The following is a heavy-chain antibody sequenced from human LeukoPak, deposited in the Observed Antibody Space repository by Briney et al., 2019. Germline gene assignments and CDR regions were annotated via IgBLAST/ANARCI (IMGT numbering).Heavy chain of an antibody. Sequence: PGRSLRLSGAASGFTFDDYAMHWVRQAPGKGLEWVSGISYNSDTIAYADSVKGRFTISRDNAKNSLYLQMNSLRAEDTALYYCAKDYCGGDCYSGWYFDLWGRGTLVTVSS. J-gene: IGHJ2*01. V-gene: IGHV3-9*01. CDR3: AKDYCGGDCYSGWYFDL. CDR1: GFTFDDYA. D-gene: IGHD2-21*02. CDR2: ISYNSDTI.